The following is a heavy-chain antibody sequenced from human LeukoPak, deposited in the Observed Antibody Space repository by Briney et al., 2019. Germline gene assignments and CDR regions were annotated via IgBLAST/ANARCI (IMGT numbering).Heavy chain of an antibody. CDR2: INHSGST. D-gene: IGHD3-10*01. J-gene: IGHJ4*02. CDR1: GGSFSGYY. CDR3: ARGGYYYGSGSYRGGFDY. V-gene: IGHV4-34*01. Sequence: KPSETLSLTCAVYGGSFSGYYWSWTRQPPGKGLERIGEINHSGSTNYNPSLKSRVTISVDTSKNQFSLKLSSVTAADTAVYYCARGGYYYGSGSYRGGFDYWGQGTLVTVSS.